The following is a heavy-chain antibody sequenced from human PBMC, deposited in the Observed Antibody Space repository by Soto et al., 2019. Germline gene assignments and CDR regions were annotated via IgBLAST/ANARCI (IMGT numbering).Heavy chain of an antibody. D-gene: IGHD2-2*01. J-gene: IGHJ3*02. CDR3: AREGCSSTSCYFDAFDI. CDR2: IYSGGST. V-gene: IGHV3-53*01. Sequence: GGSLRLSCAASGFTVSSNYMSWVRQAPGKGLEWVSVIYSGGSTYYADSVKGRFTISRDNSKNTLYLQMNSLRAEDTAVYYCAREGCSSTSCYFDAFDIWGQGTMVTVSS. CDR1: GFTVSSNY.